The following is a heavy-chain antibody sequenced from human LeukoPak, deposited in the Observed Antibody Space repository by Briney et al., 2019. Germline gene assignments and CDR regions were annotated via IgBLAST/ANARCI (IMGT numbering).Heavy chain of an antibody. J-gene: IGHJ4*02. Sequence: GASVKVSCKVSGKTLIELSMHWVRQAPGQGLEWMGWINPNSGGTNYAQKFQGRVTMTRDTSISTAYMELSRLRSDDTAVYYCARGGPGYYFDYWGQGTLVTVSS. CDR2: INPNSGGT. CDR1: GKTLIELS. CDR3: ARGGPGYYFDY. D-gene: IGHD1-1*01. V-gene: IGHV1-2*02.